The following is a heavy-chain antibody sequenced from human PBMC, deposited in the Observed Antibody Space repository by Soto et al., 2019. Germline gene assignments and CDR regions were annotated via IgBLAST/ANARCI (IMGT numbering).Heavy chain of an antibody. D-gene: IGHD5-18*01. CDR1: GYTFTSYG. Sequence: QVQLVQSGAEVKKPGASVKVSCKASGYTFTSYGISWVRQAPGQGLEWMGWIGGYKGNTNYAQKLQGRVTLTTDTSPSTAYMELRSLRSDDTAVYYCAPHTLDTGMPSGYWGQGTLVTVSS. CDR2: IGGYKGNT. V-gene: IGHV1-18*01. J-gene: IGHJ4*02. CDR3: APHTLDTGMPSGY.